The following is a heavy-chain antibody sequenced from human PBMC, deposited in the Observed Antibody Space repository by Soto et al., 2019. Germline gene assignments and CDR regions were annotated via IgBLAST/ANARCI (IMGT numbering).Heavy chain of an antibody. J-gene: IGHJ6*02. CDR2: IDPSDSYT. D-gene: IGHD2-2*01. V-gene: IGHV5-10-1*01. Sequence: PGESLKISCNGSGYSFTSYWISWVRQMPGKGLEWMGRIDPSDSYTNYSPSFQGHVTISADKSISTAYLQWSSLKASDTAMYYCARSSLYCSSTSCYDYYGMDVWGQGTTVTVSS. CDR1: GYSFTSYW. CDR3: ARSSLYCSSTSCYDYYGMDV.